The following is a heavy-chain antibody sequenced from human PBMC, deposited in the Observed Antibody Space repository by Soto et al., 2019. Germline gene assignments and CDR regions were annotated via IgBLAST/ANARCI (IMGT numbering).Heavy chain of an antibody. Sequence: SVKVSCKASGFTFTSSAVQWVRQARGQRLEWIGWIVVGSGNTNYAQKFQERVTITRDMSTSTAYMELSSLRSEDTAVYYCAAGRYNWNDDSPGMDVWGQGTTVTVSS. V-gene: IGHV1-58*01. CDR1: GFTFTSSA. CDR2: IVVGSGNT. J-gene: IGHJ6*02. CDR3: AAGRYNWNDDSPGMDV. D-gene: IGHD1-1*01.